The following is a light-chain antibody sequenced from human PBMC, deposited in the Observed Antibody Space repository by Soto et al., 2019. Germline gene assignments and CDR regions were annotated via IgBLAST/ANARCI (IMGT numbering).Light chain of an antibody. Sequence: QSVLTQPPSASGTPGQRLTISCSGSGSNIGSNYVYWYQQFPGRAPKLLIYRNNQRPSGVPDRFSGSKSGTSASLAISGLRSEDEADYYCAAWDSSLSGAVFGGGNQLTVL. CDR3: AAWDSSLSGAV. CDR2: RNN. CDR1: GSNIGSNY. V-gene: IGLV1-47*01. J-gene: IGLJ7*01.